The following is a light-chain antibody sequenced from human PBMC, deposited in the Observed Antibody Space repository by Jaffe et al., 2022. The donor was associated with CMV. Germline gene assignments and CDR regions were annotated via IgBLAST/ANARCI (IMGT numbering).Light chain of an antibody. Sequence: EIVLTQSPGTLSLSPGERATLSCRASQTFRTSYLGWYQQKPGQAPRLLIYAASTRATGVPDRFSGSESGTDFTLTISRLEPEDFAVYYCQQYGSSPWTFGQGTKVEIK. V-gene: IGKV3-20*01. CDR2: AAS. CDR3: QQYGSSPWT. CDR1: QTFRTSY. J-gene: IGKJ1*01.